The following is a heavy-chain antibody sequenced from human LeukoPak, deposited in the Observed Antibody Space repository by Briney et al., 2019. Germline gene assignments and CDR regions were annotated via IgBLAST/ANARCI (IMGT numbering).Heavy chain of an antibody. CDR3: ARDADTMVRGANAFDI. J-gene: IGHJ3*02. V-gene: IGHV4-59*12. Sequence: KASETLSLTCNVSGGSISGYHWSWIRQPPGKGLEWLGYIYYSGSSNYNPSLKSRVTMSADTSKNQFSLKLSSVTAADTAVYYCARDADTMVRGANAFDIWGQGTMVTVSS. CDR1: GGSISGYH. CDR2: IYYSGSS. D-gene: IGHD3-10*01.